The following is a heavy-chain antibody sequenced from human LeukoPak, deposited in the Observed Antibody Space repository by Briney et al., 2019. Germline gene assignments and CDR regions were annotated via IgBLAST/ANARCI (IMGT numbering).Heavy chain of an antibody. V-gene: IGHV6-1*01. CDR1: GDSVSRNSVA. CDR3: AREAVGYSYGYPPFYFDY. J-gene: IGHJ4*02. Sequence: SQTLSLTCAISGDSVSRNSVAWNWIRQSPSRGLEWLGRTYYRSKWYNDYAVSVKSRITINPDTSKNQFSLQLNSVTPEDTAVYYCAREAVGYSYGYPPFYFDYWGQGTLVTVSS. CDR2: TYYRSKWYN. D-gene: IGHD5-18*01.